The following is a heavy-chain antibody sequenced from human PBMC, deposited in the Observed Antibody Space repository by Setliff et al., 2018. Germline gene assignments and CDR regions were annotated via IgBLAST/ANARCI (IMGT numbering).Heavy chain of an antibody. CDR1: GGSISISGYF. Sequence: PSETLSLTCTVSGGSISISGYFWGWIRQPPGKGLEWIGSTSYSGTTYSNSSLKSRPSISVDTSKNQFSLRLTSVTAADTAVYFCARHSNTWPVDFWGQGTLVTVSS. CDR3: ARHSNTWPVDF. J-gene: IGHJ4*02. CDR2: TSYSGTT. V-gene: IGHV4-39*01.